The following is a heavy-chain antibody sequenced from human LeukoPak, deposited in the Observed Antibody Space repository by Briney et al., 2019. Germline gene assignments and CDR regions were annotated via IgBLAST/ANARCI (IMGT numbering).Heavy chain of an antibody. CDR2: IYSGGST. CDR3: ARDTDYYGSGRHGYFDH. D-gene: IGHD3-10*01. V-gene: IGHV3-66*01. J-gene: IGHJ1*01. Sequence: PGGSLRLSCAASGLTISNNCMGWVRQAPGKGLEWVSLIYSGGSTYSADSVKGRFTISRDNSKNTLHLQMNNLRAEDTAVYYCARDTDYYGSGRHGYFDHWGQGTLVTVSS. CDR1: GLTISNNC.